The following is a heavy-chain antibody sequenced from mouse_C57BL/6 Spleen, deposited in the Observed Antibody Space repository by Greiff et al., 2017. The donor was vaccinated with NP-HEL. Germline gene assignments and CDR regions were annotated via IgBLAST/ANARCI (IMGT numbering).Heavy chain of an antibody. CDR1: GYAFSSSW. V-gene: IGHV1-82*01. CDR2: IYPGDGDT. J-gene: IGHJ2*01. CDR3: ARHYGSLYYFDY. D-gene: IGHD1-1*01. Sequence: QVQLQQSGPELVKPGASVKISCKASGYAFSSSWMNWVKQRPGKGLEWIGRIYPGDGDTNYNGQFKGKATLTADKSSSTAYMQLSSLTSEDSAVYFCARHYGSLYYFDYWGQGTTLTVSS.